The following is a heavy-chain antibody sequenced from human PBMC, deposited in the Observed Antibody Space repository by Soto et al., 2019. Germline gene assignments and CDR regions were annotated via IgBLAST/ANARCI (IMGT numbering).Heavy chain of an antibody. CDR3: AKDLGYCSSTSCYGPPHIVGMDV. D-gene: IGHD2-2*01. CDR2: ISGSGGST. Sequence: PGGSLRLSCAASGFTFSSYAMSWVRQAPGKGLEWVSAISGSGGSTYYADSVKGRFTISRDNSKNTLYLQMNSLRAEDTAVYYCAKDLGYCSSTSCYGPPHIVGMDVWGQGTTVTVSS. J-gene: IGHJ6*02. V-gene: IGHV3-23*01. CDR1: GFTFSSYA.